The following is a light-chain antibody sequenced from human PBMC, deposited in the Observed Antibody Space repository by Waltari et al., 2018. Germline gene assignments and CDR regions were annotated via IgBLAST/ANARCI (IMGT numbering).Light chain of an antibody. Sequence: EIVMTQSPATLSVSPGERVTLSCRASRSLRSYLVWYPQKPGQAPRLLIYDAFTRATGIPARLSGSGSGTEFTLTISSLQSEDFAVYYCQHEINWPHTFGQGTKLEIK. CDR1: RSLRSY. V-gene: IGKV3-15*01. J-gene: IGKJ2*01. CDR3: QHEINWPHT. CDR2: DAF.